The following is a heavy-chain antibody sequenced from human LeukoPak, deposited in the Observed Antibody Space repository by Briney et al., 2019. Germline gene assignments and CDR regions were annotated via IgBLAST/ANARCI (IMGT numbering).Heavy chain of an antibody. D-gene: IGHD4-23*01. CDR2: IIPILGIA. CDR3: ARALNGGNSGGWFDP. CDR1: GGTFSSYA. V-gene: IGHV1-69*04. Sequence: SVKVSCKASGGTFSSYAISWVRQAPGQGLEWMGRIIPILGIANYAQKFQGRVTITADKSTSTAYMELSSLRSEDTAVYYCARALNGGNSGGWFDPWGQGTLVTVSS. J-gene: IGHJ5*02.